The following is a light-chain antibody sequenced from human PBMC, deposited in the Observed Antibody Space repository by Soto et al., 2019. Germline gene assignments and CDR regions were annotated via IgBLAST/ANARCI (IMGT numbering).Light chain of an antibody. V-gene: IGKV3-20*01. Sequence: EIVLTQSPGTLSSSPGESATLSCRASQSVTGNYVAWHQQKPGQAPRLLIYEAHTRATGISDRFSAGGSGTDCTLTISRLEPEDFALYYCQQYGSRPPTFGGGTQVEIK. CDR1: QSVTGNY. CDR3: QQYGSRPPT. J-gene: IGKJ4*01. CDR2: EAH.